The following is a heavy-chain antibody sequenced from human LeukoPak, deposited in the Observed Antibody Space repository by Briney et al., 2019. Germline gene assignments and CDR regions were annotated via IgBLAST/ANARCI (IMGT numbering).Heavy chain of an antibody. CDR1: GGXISGYY. D-gene: IGHD6-13*01. CDR2: IYSSGST. CDR3: VRGKAAAGAIWFDP. Sequence: PSETLSLTCTVSGGXISGYYCTWIRQPPGKGLEWIGCIYSSGSTSYKPSLKSRITISVDTSKNQFSLNLSSVTAADTAVYYCVRGKAAAGAIWFDPWGQGTLVTVSS. J-gene: IGHJ5*02. V-gene: IGHV4-59*01.